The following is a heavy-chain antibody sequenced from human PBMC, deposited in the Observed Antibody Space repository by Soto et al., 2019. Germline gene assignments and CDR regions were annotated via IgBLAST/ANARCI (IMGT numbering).Heavy chain of an antibody. J-gene: IGHJ3*02. V-gene: IGHV4-59*01. CDR1: GGSISSYY. CDR3: ARSKWYDYVWGSYRTHPDAFDI. Sequence: QVQLQESGPGLVKPSETLSLTCTVSGGSISSYYWSWIRQPPGKGLEWIGYIYYSGSTNYNPSLKSRVTISVDTSKNQFSLKLSSVTAADTAVYYCARSKWYDYVWGSYRTHPDAFDIWGQGTMVTVSS. CDR2: IYYSGST. D-gene: IGHD3-16*02.